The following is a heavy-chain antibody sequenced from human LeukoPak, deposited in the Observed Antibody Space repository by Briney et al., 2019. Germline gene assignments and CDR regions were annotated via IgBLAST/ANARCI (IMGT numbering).Heavy chain of an antibody. Sequence: PSETLSLTCTVSGGSISSYYWSWIRQPPGKGLEWIGYIYYSGSTNYNPSLKSRVTISVDTSKNQFSLKLSSVTAADTAVYYCARMVGATTNWYFDLWGRGTLVTVSS. CDR2: IYYSGST. J-gene: IGHJ2*01. CDR1: GGSISSYY. D-gene: IGHD1-26*01. V-gene: IGHV4-59*01. CDR3: ARMVGATTNWYFDL.